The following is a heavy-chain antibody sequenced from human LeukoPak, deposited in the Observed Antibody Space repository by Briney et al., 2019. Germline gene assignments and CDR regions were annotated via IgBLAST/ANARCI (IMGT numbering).Heavy chain of an antibody. CDR1: GFPFSSYG. Sequence: GSLRLSRAASGFPFSSYGMHWVRQAPGKGLEWISYISSSGDTMYYADSVKGRFTISRDNAKKSLCLQMNSLRAEDTAVYYCARDEGVYSSGWYGVFDIWGQGTMVTVSS. CDR3: ARDEGVYSSGWYGVFDI. J-gene: IGHJ3*02. V-gene: IGHV3-48*04. D-gene: IGHD6-19*01. CDR2: ISSSGDTM.